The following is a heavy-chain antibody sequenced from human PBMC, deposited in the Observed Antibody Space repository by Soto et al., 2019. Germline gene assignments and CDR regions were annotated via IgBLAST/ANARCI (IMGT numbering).Heavy chain of an antibody. V-gene: IGHV1-58*02. CDR3: ARDDCFSTTCYVSY. J-gene: IGHJ4*02. Sequence: GASVKVSCKASGFTFSTSAMQWVRQARGQHLEWMGWIVVGSGYTNYAQKFQERVTMTTDTSTSTVYMELRSLRSDDTAVYYCARDDCFSTTCYVSYWGLGTLVTVSS. CDR1: GFTFSTSA. CDR2: IVVGSGYT. D-gene: IGHD2-2*01.